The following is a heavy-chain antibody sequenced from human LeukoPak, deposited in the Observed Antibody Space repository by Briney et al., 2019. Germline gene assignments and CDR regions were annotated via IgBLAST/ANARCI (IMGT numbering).Heavy chain of an antibody. CDR1: GFTFSSYW. CDR3: ARDYSTTPGCFDY. V-gene: IGHV3-7*01. J-gene: IGHJ4*02. D-gene: IGHD4-11*01. Sequence: GGSLRLSCAAFGFTFSSYWMSWVRQAPGKGLEWVANIKQDGSEKYYVDSVKGRFTISRDNAKNSLYLQMNSLRAEDTAVYYCARDYSTTPGCFDYWGQGTLVTVSS. CDR2: IKQDGSEK.